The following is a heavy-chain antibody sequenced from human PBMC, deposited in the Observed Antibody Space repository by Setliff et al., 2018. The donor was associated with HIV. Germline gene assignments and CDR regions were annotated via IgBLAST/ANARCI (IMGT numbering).Heavy chain of an antibody. CDR2: IYHSGST. CDR1: GSSISSHY. V-gene: IGHV4-59*11. D-gene: IGHD6-13*01. J-gene: IGHJ5*02. Sequence: PSETLSLTCTVSGSSISSHYWSWIRQSPGKGLEWIGEIYHSGSTNYNPSLKSRVTISVDKSKNQFSLKLSSVTAADTAVYYCARATGAADLWGQGTKVTVSS. CDR3: ARATGAADL.